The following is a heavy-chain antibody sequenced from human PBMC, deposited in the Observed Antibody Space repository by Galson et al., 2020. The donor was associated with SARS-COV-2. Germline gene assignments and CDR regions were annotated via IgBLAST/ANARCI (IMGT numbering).Heavy chain of an antibody. CDR2: IYYSGST. V-gene: IGHV4-39*02. CDR3: ARDPRPYIVGPTTYPDY. CDR1: GGSISSSSYY. D-gene: IGHD1-26*01. Sequence: ASETLSLTCTVSGGSISSSSYYWGWIRQPPGKGLEWIGSIYYSGSTYYNPSLKSRVTISVDTSENQFSLKLSSVTAADTAVYYCARDPRPYIVGPTTYPDYWGQGTLVTVSS. J-gene: IGHJ4*02.